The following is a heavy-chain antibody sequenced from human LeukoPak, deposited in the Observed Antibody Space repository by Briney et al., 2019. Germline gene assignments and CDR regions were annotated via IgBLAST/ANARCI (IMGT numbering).Heavy chain of an antibody. J-gene: IGHJ3*02. CDR2: INPNSVGT. D-gene: IGHD3-16*01. Sequence: ASVTVSCLPSRYTFTGYYMHWVRQAPGQALEGLGWINPNSVGTNYAQKSQGRVTMTRDTSISTAYMELSRLRSDDTGVYYCASITLGWWRTGAFDIWGQGTMVTVSS. CDR3: ASITLGWWRTGAFDI. CDR1: RYTFTGYY. V-gene: IGHV1-2*02.